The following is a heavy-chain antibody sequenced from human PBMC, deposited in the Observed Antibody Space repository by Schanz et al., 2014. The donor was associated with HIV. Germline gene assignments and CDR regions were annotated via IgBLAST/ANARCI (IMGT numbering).Heavy chain of an antibody. CDR1: GGSVRSESYY. CDR2: VSYSGST. V-gene: IGHV4-61*01. D-gene: IGHD6-13*01. Sequence: QVQLQESGPGLVKPSETLSLTCTVSGGSVRSESYYWSWIRQPPGKGLEWIGFVSYSGSTKYNPSLTSRITISVDTSKNQFSLKMDSVTAADTAVYYCARALNRGSSSWYIWYFDYWGQGTLVTVS. CDR3: ARALNRGSSSWYIWYFDY. J-gene: IGHJ4*02.